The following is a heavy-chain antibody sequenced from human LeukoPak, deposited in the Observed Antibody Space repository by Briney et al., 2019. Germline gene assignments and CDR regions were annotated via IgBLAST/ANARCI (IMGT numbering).Heavy chain of an antibody. V-gene: IGHV3-48*04. D-gene: IGHD3-9*01. J-gene: IGHJ4*02. CDR2: ISSSGSTI. CDR3: ARNFDWLLLFVDY. CDR1: GFSFGSYW. Sequence: GGSLRLSCAASGFSFGSYWMHWVRQVPGKGLEWVSYISSSGSTIYYADSVKGRFTISRDNAKNSLYLQMNSLRAEDTAVYYCARNFDWLLLFVDYWGQGTLVTVSS.